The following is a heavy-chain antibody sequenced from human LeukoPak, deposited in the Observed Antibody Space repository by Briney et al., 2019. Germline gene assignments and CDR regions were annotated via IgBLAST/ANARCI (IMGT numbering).Heavy chain of an antibody. V-gene: IGHV3-23*01. Sequence: GGSLRLSCAASGFTFSSYAVSWVRQAPGKGLEWVSTISGPGDSAYYADSVKGRFTISRDKSKSAVYLQMDSLRAEDTAVYYCAKDRENAAPNDFDYWGQGTLVTVSS. CDR3: AKDRENAAPNDFDY. J-gene: IGHJ4*02. CDR2: ISGPGDSA. D-gene: IGHD1-26*01. CDR1: GFTFSSYA.